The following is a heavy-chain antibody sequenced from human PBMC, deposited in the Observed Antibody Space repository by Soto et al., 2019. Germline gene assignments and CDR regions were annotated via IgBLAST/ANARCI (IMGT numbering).Heavy chain of an antibody. D-gene: IGHD3-3*01. V-gene: IGHV4-59*01. CDR1: GGSISSYY. CDR2: IYYSGST. Sequence: SETLSLTCTVSGGSISSYYWSWIRQPPGKGLEWIGYIYYSGSTNYNPSLKSRVTISVDTSKNQFSLKLSSVTAADTAVYYCARDSGLRLLEWYFDLRGRGTLVTVSS. CDR3: ARDSGLRLLEWYFDL. J-gene: IGHJ2*01.